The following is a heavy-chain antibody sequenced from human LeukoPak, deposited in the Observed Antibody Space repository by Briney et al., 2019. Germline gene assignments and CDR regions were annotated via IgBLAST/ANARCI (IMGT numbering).Heavy chain of an antibody. CDR2: IWYDGSNK. CDR3: ARDPGNSSGYYFDY. Sequence: GRSLRLSCAASGFXFSSYGMHWVRQAPGKGLEWVAVIWYDGSNKYYADSVKGRFTISRDNSKNTLYLQMNSLRAEDTAVYYCARDPGNSSGYYFDYWGQGTLVTVSS. CDR1: GFXFSSYG. V-gene: IGHV3-33*01. D-gene: IGHD3-22*01. J-gene: IGHJ4*02.